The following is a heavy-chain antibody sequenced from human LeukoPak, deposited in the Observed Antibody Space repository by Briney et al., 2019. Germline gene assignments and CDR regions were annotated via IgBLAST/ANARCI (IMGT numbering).Heavy chain of an antibody. D-gene: IGHD6-13*01. Sequence: AGGSLRLSCAASGFTFSSYAMSWVRQAPGKGLEWVSAISGSGGSTYYADSVKGRFTISRDNSKNTLYLQMNSLRAEDTAVYYCAKGPTAAADTRYYYYHMDVWGKGTTVTVSS. J-gene: IGHJ6*03. CDR3: AKGPTAAADTRYYYYHMDV. CDR2: ISGSGGST. CDR1: GFTFSSYA. V-gene: IGHV3-23*01.